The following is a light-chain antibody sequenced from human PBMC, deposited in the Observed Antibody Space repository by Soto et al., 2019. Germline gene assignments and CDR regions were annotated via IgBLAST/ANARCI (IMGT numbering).Light chain of an antibody. J-gene: IGLJ1*01. CDR1: SSEVGGYNF. CDR3: CSYASSTSYV. Sequence: QSALAQPASVSGSPGQSIAISCTGTSSEVGGYNFVSWYQQYPGKAPKLMIYDVTSRPSGVSNRFSGSKSGTTASLTISGLQAEDEADYYCCSYASSTSYVFGTGTKVTVL. V-gene: IGLV2-14*01. CDR2: DVT.